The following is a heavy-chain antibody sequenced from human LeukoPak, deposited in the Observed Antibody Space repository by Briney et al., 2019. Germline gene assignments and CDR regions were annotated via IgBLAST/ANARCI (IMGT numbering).Heavy chain of an antibody. D-gene: IGHD2-15*01. V-gene: IGHV3-23*01. CDR2: ISGSGGNT. CDR3: AREGYCSGGSCYSNAFDI. J-gene: IGHJ3*02. CDR1: GFTFSSYA. Sequence: GGSLRLSCAASGFTFSSYAMSWVRHPPGKGLEWVSIISGSGGNTHYADSVKGRFTISRDNSKNTLYLQMNSLRAEDTAIYYCAREGYCSGGSCYSNAFDIWGQGTMVTVSS.